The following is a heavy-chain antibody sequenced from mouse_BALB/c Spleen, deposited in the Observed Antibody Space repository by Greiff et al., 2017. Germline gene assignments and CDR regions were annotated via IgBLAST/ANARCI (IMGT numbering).Heavy chain of an antibody. CDR1: GFTFSSYG. D-gene: IGHD2-1*01. Sequence: EVKVVESGGDLVKPGGSLKLSCAASGFTFSSYGMSWVRQTPDKRLEWVATISSGGSYTYYPDSVKGRFTISRDNAKNTLYLQMSSLKSEDTAMYYCARLYYGNFAWFAYWGQGTLVTVSA. J-gene: IGHJ3*01. CDR3: ARLYYGNFAWFAY. CDR2: ISSGGSYT. V-gene: IGHV5-6*01.